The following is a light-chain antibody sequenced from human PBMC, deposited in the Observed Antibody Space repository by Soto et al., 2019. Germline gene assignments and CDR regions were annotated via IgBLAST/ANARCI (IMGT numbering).Light chain of an antibody. J-gene: IGLJ1*01. CDR3: NSYTTSSTYV. V-gene: IGLV2-14*01. Sequence: QSALTQPASVSGSPGQSIAISCTGTSSDVGAYNYVSCYQQHPGKAPKLMIYDVSNRPSGVSDRVSGSKSGKTASLTISGLQAEDEDEYYCNSYTTSSTYVFGTGTKLTVL. CDR2: DVS. CDR1: SSDVGAYNY.